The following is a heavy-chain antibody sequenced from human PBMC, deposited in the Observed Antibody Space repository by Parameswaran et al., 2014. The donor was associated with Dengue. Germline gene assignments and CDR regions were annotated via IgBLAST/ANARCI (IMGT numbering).Heavy chain of an antibody. CDR3: ATPGIAAADYFDY. D-gene: IGHD6-13*01. J-gene: IGHJ4*02. Sequence: VRQMPGKGLEWMGRIDPSDSYTNYSPSFQGHVTISADKSISTAYLQWSSLKASDTAMYYCATPGIAAADYFDYWGQGTLVTVSS. CDR2: IDPSDSYT. V-gene: IGHV5-10-1*01.